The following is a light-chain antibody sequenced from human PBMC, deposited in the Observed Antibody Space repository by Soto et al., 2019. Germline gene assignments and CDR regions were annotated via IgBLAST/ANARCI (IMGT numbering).Light chain of an antibody. V-gene: IGLV2-14*03. Sequence: QSALTQPASVSGSPGQSITISCTGTSSDVGGYIYVSWYQQHPGKAPKLMIYDVSNRPSGVSNRFSGSKSANTASLTISGLQAEDEADYYCSSYTSSSLLLFGGGTKLTVL. CDR2: DVS. CDR1: SSDVGGYIY. J-gene: IGLJ2*01. CDR3: SSYTSSSLLL.